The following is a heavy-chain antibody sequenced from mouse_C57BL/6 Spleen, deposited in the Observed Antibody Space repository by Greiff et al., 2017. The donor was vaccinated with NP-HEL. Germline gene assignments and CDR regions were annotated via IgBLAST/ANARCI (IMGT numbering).Heavy chain of an antibody. Sequence: QVQLKESGAELVKPGASVKISCKASGYAFSSYWMNWVKQRPGKGLEWIGQIYPGDGDTNYNGKFKGKATLTADKSSSTAYMQLSSLTSADSAVYFCARSDYYGSVAYWGQGTLVTVSA. CDR3: ARSDYYGSVAY. CDR1: GYAFSSYW. V-gene: IGHV1-80*01. J-gene: IGHJ3*01. CDR2: IYPGDGDT. D-gene: IGHD1-1*01.